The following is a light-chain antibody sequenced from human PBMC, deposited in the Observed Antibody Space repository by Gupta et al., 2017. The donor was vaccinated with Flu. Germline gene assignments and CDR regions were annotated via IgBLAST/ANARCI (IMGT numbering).Light chain of an antibody. CDR2: EVS. Sequence: ITTSCTATNSDLGTYNCVSWYQQHPGQAPKLMIFEVSNRPSGVSNRFSGSKSANTASLTISGLQTEDEAVYYCSSYSNTNTLVVFGGGTKLTVL. CDR1: NSDLGTYNC. J-gene: IGLJ2*01. V-gene: IGLV2-14*01. CDR3: SSYSNTNTLVV.